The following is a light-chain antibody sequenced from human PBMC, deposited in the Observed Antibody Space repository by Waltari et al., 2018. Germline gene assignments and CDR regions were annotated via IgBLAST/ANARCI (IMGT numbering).Light chain of an antibody. CDR1: QNVLYSSNNKNY. CDR2: WAS. J-gene: IGKJ4*01. CDR3: QQYYSTPQLT. V-gene: IGKV4-1*01. Sequence: DIVMTQSPASLDVSLCARATIKRKSSQNVLYSSNNKNYLAWYQQKPGQPPKLLIYWASTRESGVPDRFSGSGSGTDFTLTISSLQAEDVAVYYCQQYYSTPQLTFGGGTKVEIK.